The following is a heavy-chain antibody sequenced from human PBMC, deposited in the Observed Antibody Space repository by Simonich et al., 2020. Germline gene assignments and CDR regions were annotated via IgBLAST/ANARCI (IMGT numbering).Heavy chain of an antibody. CDR2: INHSGST. CDR3: ARPLGIVWAFDI. CDR1: GGSFSGYY. Sequence: QVQLQQWGAGLLKPSEILSLTCAVDGGSFSGYYWSWIRQPPGKGLEWIGEINHSGSTNYNPSLKSRVTISVDTSKNQFSLKRSSVTAADTAVYYCARPLGIVWAFDIWGQGTMVTVSS. J-gene: IGHJ3*02. D-gene: IGHD3-16*01. V-gene: IGHV4-34*01.